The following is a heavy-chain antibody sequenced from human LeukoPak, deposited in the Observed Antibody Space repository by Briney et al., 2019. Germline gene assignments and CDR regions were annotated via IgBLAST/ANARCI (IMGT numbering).Heavy chain of an antibody. CDR1: AFTFSSYA. CDR2: ISGTGGNT. D-gene: IGHD5-12*01. J-gene: IGHJ4*02. CDR3: ARHIGYDFDY. V-gene: IGHV3-23*01. Sequence: GGSLRLSCAASAFTFSSYAMSWVRQAPGKGLEWVSAISGTGGNTYYADSVKGRFTISRDNSKNTLYLQMNSLRAEDTAVYYCARHIGYDFDYWGQGTLVTVSS.